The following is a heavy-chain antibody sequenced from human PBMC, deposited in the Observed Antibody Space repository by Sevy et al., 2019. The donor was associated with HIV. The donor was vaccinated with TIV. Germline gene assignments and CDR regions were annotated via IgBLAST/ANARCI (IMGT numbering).Heavy chain of an antibody. J-gene: IGHJ2*01. D-gene: IGHD2-2*02. Sequence: GGSLRLSCAASGFTFSSYAMSWVRQAPGKGLEWVSAISGSGGSTYYADSVKGRFTISRDNSKNTLYLQMNSLRAEDTAVYYCAKGAFVVVPAAIPIDWYFDLWGRGTLVTVSS. CDR1: GFTFSSYA. CDR3: AKGAFVVVPAAIPIDWYFDL. V-gene: IGHV3-23*01. CDR2: ISGSGGST.